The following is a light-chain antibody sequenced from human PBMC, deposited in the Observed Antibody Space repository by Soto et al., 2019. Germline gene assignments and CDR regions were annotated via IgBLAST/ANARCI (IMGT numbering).Light chain of an antibody. Sequence: DIQLTQSPSSLSASVGDTVTVTCRASQNIGTFLNCYQQKPGKASEVLIYGASSLESGVPSRFSGSGSGTEFTLTISSLLPDDFATYYCQQYSSSSVTFGGGTKVDIK. J-gene: IGKJ4*01. CDR2: GAS. CDR1: QNIGTF. V-gene: IGKV1-5*03. CDR3: QQYSSSSVT.